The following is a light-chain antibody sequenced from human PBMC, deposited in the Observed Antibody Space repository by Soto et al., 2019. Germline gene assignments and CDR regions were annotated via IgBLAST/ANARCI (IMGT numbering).Light chain of an antibody. Sequence: EIVMSQSPATLSVSPGERATLSFRASQSVSNNLAWYQQKPGQAPRLLIYAASTRATGIPARFSGSGSATAFTLTISSLQSEDFAVYYCQQYTNWPPLTFGGGTKVEIK. CDR2: AAS. J-gene: IGKJ4*01. V-gene: IGKV3-15*01. CDR3: QQYTNWPPLT. CDR1: QSVSNN.